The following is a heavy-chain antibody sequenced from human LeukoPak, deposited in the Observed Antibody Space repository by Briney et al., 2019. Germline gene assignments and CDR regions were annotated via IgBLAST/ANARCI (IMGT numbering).Heavy chain of an antibody. CDR2: ISGGGGTT. CDR3: AKDRTTPFHY. J-gene: IGHJ4*02. V-gene: IGHV3-23*01. D-gene: IGHD2/OR15-2a*01. Sequence: GGSLRPSCAASGFTFSSYAMSWVRQAPGKGLEWVSSISGGGGTTYYADSVKGRFTISRDTSKNTLYLQMNSLRAEDTAVYYCAKDRTTPFHYWGQGTLVTVSS. CDR1: GFTFSSYA.